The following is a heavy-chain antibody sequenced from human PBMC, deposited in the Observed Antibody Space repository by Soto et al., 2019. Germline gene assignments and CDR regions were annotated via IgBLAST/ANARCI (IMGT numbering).Heavy chain of an antibody. D-gene: IGHD2-21*02. CDR1: GFTFSTYS. Sequence: KPGGSLRLSCAASGFTFSTYSMHWVRQAPGKGLEWVSSIGTRSDIYYADSVKGRFTISSDNAKNSLSLQMNSLRAEDTGVYYCAREETAWPLAYGLDVWGQGTTVTVSS. V-gene: IGHV3-21*01. CDR2: IGTRSDI. J-gene: IGHJ6*02. CDR3: AREETAWPLAYGLDV.